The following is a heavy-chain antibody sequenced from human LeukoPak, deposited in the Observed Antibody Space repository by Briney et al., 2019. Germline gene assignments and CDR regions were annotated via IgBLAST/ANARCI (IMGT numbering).Heavy chain of an antibody. CDR2: IYTSGIT. J-gene: IGHJ3*02. CDR1: GGSISSGSYY. D-gene: IGHD3-10*01. V-gene: IGHV4-61*02. CDR3: ARAYGSGSLDAFDI. Sequence: SETLSLTCTVSGGSISSGSYYWSWIRQPAGKGLEWVGRIYTSGITNYNPSLKSRVTISVDTSKNQFSLKLSSVTAADTAVYYCARAYGSGSLDAFDIWGQGTMVTVSS.